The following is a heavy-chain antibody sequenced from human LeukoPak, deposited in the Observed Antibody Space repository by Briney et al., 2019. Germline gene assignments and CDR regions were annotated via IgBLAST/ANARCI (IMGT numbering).Heavy chain of an antibody. CDR3: ARGDGYCSSTSCYAGPSYGLDV. CDR1: GFTFSDYY. V-gene: IGHV3-11*06. J-gene: IGHJ6*02. Sequence: GGSLRLSCAASGFTFSDYYMSWIRQAPGKGLEWVSYISSSSSYTNYADPVRGRFTISSDNAKNSLYLQMNSLRAEDTAVYHCARGDGYCSSTSCYAGPSYGLDVWGQGTTVTVSS. D-gene: IGHD2-2*03. CDR2: ISSSSSYT.